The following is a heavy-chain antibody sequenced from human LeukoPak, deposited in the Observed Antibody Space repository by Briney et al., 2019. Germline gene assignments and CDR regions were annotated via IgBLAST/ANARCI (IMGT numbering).Heavy chain of an antibody. CDR3: ARDPSTLARRDDY. CDR1: IFSFNLYG. J-gene: IGHJ4*02. V-gene: IGHV3-23*01. CDR2: ISGSGTNT. Sequence: GGSLRLSCAASIFSFNLYGISWVRQAPGKGLEWIATISGSGTNTHYADSVKGRLTISRDNSKNTVYVQMNSLRAEDTAVYYCARDPSTLARRDDYWGQGTLVTVSS. D-gene: IGHD5-24*01.